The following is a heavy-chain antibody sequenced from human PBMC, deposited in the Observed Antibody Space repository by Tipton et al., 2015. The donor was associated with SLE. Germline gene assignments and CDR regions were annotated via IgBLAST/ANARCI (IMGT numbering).Heavy chain of an antibody. CDR1: GGSISSYY. J-gene: IGHJ4*02. D-gene: IGHD6-6*01. CDR3: ARRVYRSSDLDY. V-gene: IGHV4-59*07. CDR2: IYYSGST. Sequence: TLSLTCTVSGGSISSYYWSWIRQPPGKGLEWIGYIYYSGSTNYNPSLKSRVTISVDTSKNQFSLKLSSVTAADTAVYYCARRVYRSSDLDYWGQGTLVTVSS.